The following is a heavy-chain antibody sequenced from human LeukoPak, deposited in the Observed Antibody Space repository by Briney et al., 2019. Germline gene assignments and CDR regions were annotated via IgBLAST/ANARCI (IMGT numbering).Heavy chain of an antibody. J-gene: IGHJ6*03. Sequence: PGGSLRLSCAASGFTFSSYWMSWVRQAPGKGLEWVANIKQDGSEKYYVDSVKGRFTISRDNSKNTLYLQMNSLRAEDTAVYYCAHSGLYYYYYMDVWGKGTTVTVSS. D-gene: IGHD5-12*01. CDR3: AHSGLYYYYYMDV. V-gene: IGHV3-7*03. CDR1: GFTFSSYW. CDR2: IKQDGSEK.